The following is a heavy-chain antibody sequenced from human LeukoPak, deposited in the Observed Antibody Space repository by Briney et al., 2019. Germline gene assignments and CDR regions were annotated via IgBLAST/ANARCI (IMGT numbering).Heavy chain of an antibody. V-gene: IGHV1-2*06. J-gene: IGHJ4*02. CDR1: GYTFTGYY. CDR2: INPNSGGT. CDR3: ARVRNRWIQLWLFNY. D-gene: IGHD5-18*01. Sequence: ASVKVSCKASGYTFTGYYMHWVRQAPGQGLEWMGRINPNSGGTNYAQKFQGRVTMTRDTSISTAYMALSRLRSDDTAVYYCARVRNRWIQLWLFNYWGQGTLVTVSS.